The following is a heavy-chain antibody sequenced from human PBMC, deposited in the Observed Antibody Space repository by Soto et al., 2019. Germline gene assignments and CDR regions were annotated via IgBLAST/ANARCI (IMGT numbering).Heavy chain of an antibody. J-gene: IGHJ4*02. CDR1: GGSISSSSYY. D-gene: IGHD3-10*01. V-gene: IGHV4-39*01. CDR3: ARQVRWYGSGSLPSKIDY. CDR2: IYYSGST. Sequence: SETLSLTCTVSGGSISSSSYYWGWIRQPPGKGLEWIGSIYYSGSTYYNPSLKSRVTISVDTSKNQFSLKLSSVTAADTAVYYCARQVRWYGSGSLPSKIDYWGQGTLVTVSS.